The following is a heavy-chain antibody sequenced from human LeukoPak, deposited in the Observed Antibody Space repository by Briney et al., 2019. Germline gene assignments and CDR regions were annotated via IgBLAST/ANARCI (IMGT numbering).Heavy chain of an antibody. Sequence: GASVKVSCKASGYTFTSYGISWVRQAPGQGLEWMGRIIPILGIANYAQKFQGRVTITADKSTSTAYMELSSLRSEDTAVYYCARVQYYDFWSGYFPYYYYGMDVWGQGTTVTVSS. J-gene: IGHJ6*02. D-gene: IGHD3-3*01. V-gene: IGHV1-69*04. CDR2: IIPILGIA. CDR1: GYTFTSYG. CDR3: ARVQYYDFWSGYFPYYYYGMDV.